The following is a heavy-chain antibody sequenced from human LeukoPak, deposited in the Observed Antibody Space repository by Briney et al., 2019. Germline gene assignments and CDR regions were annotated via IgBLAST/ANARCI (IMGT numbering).Heavy chain of an antibody. CDR3: ARVPLDGNSSGYYYYYGMDV. V-gene: IGHV4-30-2*01. D-gene: IGHD3-22*01. J-gene: IGHJ6*02. CDR1: GGSISSGGYS. CDR2: IHHSGST. Sequence: SETLSLTCAVSGGSISSGGYSWSWIRQPPGKGLEWIGYIHHSGSTYYNPSLKSRVTISVDRSKNQFSLKLSSVTAADTAVYYCARVPLDGNSSGYYYYYGMDVWGQGTTVTVSS.